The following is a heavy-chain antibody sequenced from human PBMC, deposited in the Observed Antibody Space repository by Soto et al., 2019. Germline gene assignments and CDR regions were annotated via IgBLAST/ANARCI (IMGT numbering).Heavy chain of an antibody. Sequence: QVQLVESGGGVVQPGRSLRLSCAASGFTFSSYGMHWVRQAPGKGLEWVAGISYDGSNKYYADSVKGRFTISRDNSKNTLYLQMNSLRAEDTDVYYCAKDPSILGTYYYGMDVWGQGTTVTVSS. CDR1: GFTFSSYG. J-gene: IGHJ6*02. CDR3: AKDPSILGTYYYGMDV. CDR2: ISYDGSNK. V-gene: IGHV3-30*18.